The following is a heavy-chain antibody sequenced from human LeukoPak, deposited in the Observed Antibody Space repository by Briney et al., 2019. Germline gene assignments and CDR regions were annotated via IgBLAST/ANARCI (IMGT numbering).Heavy chain of an antibody. V-gene: IGHV4-39*07. CDR3: ARSPRRVITFGGAGYNWFDP. J-gene: IGHJ5*02. CDR1: GGSISSSSYY. Sequence: PSETLSLTCTVSGGSISSSSYYWGWIRQPPGKGLEWIGSIYYSGSTYYNPSLKSRVTISVDTSKNQFSLKLSSVTAADTAVYYCARSPRRVITFGGAGYNWFDPWGQGTLVTVSS. CDR2: IYYSGST. D-gene: IGHD3-16*01.